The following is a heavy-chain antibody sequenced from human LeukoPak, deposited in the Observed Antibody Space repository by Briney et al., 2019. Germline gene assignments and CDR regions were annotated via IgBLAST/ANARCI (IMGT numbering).Heavy chain of an antibody. J-gene: IGHJ5*02. D-gene: IGHD6-13*01. V-gene: IGHV4-59*01. CDR3: ARGVAAPGTGGLSWFDP. CDR2: IYYSENT. CDR1: GGSISGYY. Sequence: SETLSLTCTVSGGSISGYYWSWIRQPPGKGLEWIGYIYYSENTNYNPSLKSRVTISLDTSKNQFSLKLSFVTAADTAVYYCARGVAAPGTGGLSWFDPWGQGTLVTVSS.